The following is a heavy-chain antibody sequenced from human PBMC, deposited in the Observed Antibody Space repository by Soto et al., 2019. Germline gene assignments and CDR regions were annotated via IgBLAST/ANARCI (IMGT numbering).Heavy chain of an antibody. CDR2: ISAYNGNT. CDR3: ARAATLPWGIAAAGLFDY. D-gene: IGHD6-13*01. J-gene: IGHJ4*02. Sequence: ASVKVSGKASGYTFTSYGISWVRQAPGQGLEWMGWISAYNGNTNYAQKLQGRVTMTTDTSTSTAYMELRSLRSDDTAVYYCARAATLPWGIAAAGLFDYWGQGTLVTVSS. V-gene: IGHV1-18*01. CDR1: GYTFTSYG.